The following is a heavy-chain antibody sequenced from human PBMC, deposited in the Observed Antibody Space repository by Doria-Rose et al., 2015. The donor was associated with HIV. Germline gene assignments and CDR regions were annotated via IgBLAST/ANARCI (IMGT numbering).Heavy chain of an antibody. Sequence: QVQPQESGPGLVKPSETLSLTCSVSGGSISHYYWSWIRQPPGKGLEYIGDIFYTGSTNYSLSLKSRVSISIDTSKNKSSLRLSSVTAADTAVYYCARVLSGTYDYWGQGTLVTVSS. D-gene: IGHD1-26*01. CDR1: GGSISHYY. CDR3: ARVLSGTYDY. J-gene: IGHJ4*02. CDR2: IFYTGST. V-gene: IGHV4-59*01.